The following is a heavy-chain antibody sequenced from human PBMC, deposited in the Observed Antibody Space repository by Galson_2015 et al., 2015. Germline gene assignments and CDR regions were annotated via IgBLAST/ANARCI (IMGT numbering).Heavy chain of an antibody. CDR3: AREERSGYDWDWYFDL. CDR1: GFTFSSYW. V-gene: IGHV3-7*01. CDR2: IKQDGSEK. Sequence: SLRLSCAASGFTFSSYWMSWVRQAPGKGLEWVANIKQDGSEKYYVDSVKGRFTISRDNAKNSLCLQMNSLRAEDTAVYYCAREERSGYDWDWYFDLWGRGTLVTVSS. J-gene: IGHJ2*01. D-gene: IGHD5-12*01.